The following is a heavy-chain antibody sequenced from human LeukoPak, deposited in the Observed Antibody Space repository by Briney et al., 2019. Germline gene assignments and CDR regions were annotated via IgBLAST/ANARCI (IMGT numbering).Heavy chain of an antibody. Sequence: SETLSLTCAVYGGSFSGYYWSWIRQPPGKGLEWIGEINHSGSTNYNPSLKSRVTISVDTSKTQFSLKLSSVTAADTAVYYCARGLNKYCSGGSCYSGSWGQGTLVTVSS. CDR1: GGSFSGYY. CDR2: INHSGST. V-gene: IGHV4-34*01. D-gene: IGHD2-15*01. J-gene: IGHJ4*02. CDR3: ARGLNKYCSGGSCYSGS.